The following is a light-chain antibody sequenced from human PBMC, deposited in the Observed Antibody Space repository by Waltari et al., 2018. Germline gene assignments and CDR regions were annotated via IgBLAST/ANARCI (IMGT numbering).Light chain of an antibody. Sequence: QSALTQPASVSVSPCQSITLSRPATSIHVAGYNFFSWYQQHPGKAPKLMIYEVSNRPSGVSNRFSGSKSGNTASLTISGLQAEDEADYYCSSYTSSSTRVFGTGTKVTVL. CDR2: EVS. CDR3: SSYTSSSTRV. V-gene: IGLV2-14*01. CDR1: SIHVAGYNF. J-gene: IGLJ1*01.